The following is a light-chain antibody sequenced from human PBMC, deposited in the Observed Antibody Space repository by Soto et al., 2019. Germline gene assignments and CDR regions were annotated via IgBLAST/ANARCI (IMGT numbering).Light chain of an antibody. J-gene: IGLJ1*01. CDR1: SSDVGGYNY. CDR3: SSYTSSRAYV. CDR2: EVS. V-gene: IGLV2-14*01. Sequence: QSVLTQPASVSGSPGQSITISCTGTSSDVGGYNYVSWYQQQSGKAPKLMIHEVSNRPSGVSNRFSGSKSGNTASLTISGLQAEDEADYYCSSYTSSRAYVFAIGTKV.